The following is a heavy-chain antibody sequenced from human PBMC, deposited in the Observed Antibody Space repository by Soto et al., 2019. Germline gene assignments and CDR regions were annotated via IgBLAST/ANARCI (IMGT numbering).Heavy chain of an antibody. Sequence: SETLSLTCTVPGGSISSGDYYWNWIRQPPGKGLECIGYIYYSGSTYYNPSLKSRVTISVDTSKNQFPLKLSSVTAADTAVYYCASRKSSPYFDYWGQGTLVTVSS. CDR1: GGSISSGDYY. V-gene: IGHV4-30-4*01. CDR2: IYYSGST. J-gene: IGHJ4*02. CDR3: ASRKSSPYFDY. D-gene: IGHD3-10*01.